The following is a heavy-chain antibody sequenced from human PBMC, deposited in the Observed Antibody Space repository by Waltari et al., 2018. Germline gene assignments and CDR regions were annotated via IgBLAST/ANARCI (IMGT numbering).Heavy chain of an antibody. J-gene: IGHJ4*02. CDR2: ISAYNGNT. Sequence: HVQLVQSGSEVKNPGAPVKVSCKASGYTFNSSGISWVLQAPGQGLEWMGWISAYNGNTNYAQKLQGRVTMTTDTSTSTAYMELRSLRSDDTAVYYCARDLRVVVPAATFDYWGQGTLVTVSS. V-gene: IGHV1-18*01. CDR3: ARDLRVVVPAATFDY. D-gene: IGHD2-2*01. CDR1: GYTFNSSG.